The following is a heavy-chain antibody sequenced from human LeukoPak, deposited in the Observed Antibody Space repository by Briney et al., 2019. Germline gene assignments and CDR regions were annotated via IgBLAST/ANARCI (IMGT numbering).Heavy chain of an antibody. J-gene: IGHJ4*02. Sequence: GESLNISFKAPGSSFINHWNGWVRPKPGKGLEWVGTMYPDDSDTRYSPSFQGQVSIAADKSLSTAYLQWSSLKALDTAMYYCARLIYDSSGYFDYWGQGTLVTVSS. V-gene: IGHV5-51*01. CDR1: GSSFINHW. D-gene: IGHD3-22*01. CDR2: MYPDDSDT. CDR3: ARLIYDSSGYFDY.